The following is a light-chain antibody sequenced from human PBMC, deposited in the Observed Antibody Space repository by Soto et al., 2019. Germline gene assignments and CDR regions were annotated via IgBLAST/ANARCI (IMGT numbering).Light chain of an antibody. V-gene: IGKV1-9*01. CDR1: QGIYTY. Sequence: DIQLTQSPSFLSASVGDRVTITCRASQGIYTYLAWYQQKPGKAPELLIYAASTLQSGVPSRFSGSGSGTDFTLTISSLQPEDFAPSSCHHLNSYPWTFGPGTKVEIK. J-gene: IGKJ1*01. CDR2: AAS. CDR3: HHLNSYPWT.